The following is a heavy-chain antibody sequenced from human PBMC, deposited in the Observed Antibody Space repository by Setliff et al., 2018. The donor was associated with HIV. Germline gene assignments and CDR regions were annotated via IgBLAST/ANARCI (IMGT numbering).Heavy chain of an antibody. Sequence: ASVKVSCKASGGTFNTFGMNWVRQAPGQGLAWMGGTIPIARIPNYAQKFQDRVTITADESTRTVYMEISSLTSEDTALYYCARGPLYGYDRGYFDYWGQGTLVTVSS. CDR2: TIPIARIP. D-gene: IGHD5-12*01. CDR1: GGTFNTFG. V-gene: IGHV1-69*10. J-gene: IGHJ4*02. CDR3: ARGPLYGYDRGYFDY.